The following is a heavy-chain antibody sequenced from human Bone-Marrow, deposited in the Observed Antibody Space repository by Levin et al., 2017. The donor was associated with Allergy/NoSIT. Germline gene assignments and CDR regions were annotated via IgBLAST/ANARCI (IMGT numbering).Heavy chain of an antibody. V-gene: IGHV1-69*13. CDR2: IIPIFGTA. CDR3: ARTYYYGSGTLNGPYYYYMDV. CDR1: GGTFSSYA. J-gene: IGHJ6*03. D-gene: IGHD3-10*01. Sequence: SVKVSCKASGGTFSSYAISWVRQAPGQGLEWMGGIIPIFGTANYAQKFQGRVTITADESTSTAYMELSSLRSEDTAVYYCARTYYYGSGTLNGPYYYYMDVWGKGTTVTVSS.